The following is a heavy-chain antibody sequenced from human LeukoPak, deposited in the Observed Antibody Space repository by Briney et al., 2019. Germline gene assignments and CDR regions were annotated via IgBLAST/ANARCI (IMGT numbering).Heavy chain of an antibody. CDR2: ISGSGGST. J-gene: IGHJ3*02. D-gene: IGHD1-26*01. Sequence: GGSLRLSCAASGSTFSSYAMGWVRQAPGKGLEWVSAISGSGGSTYYADSVRGRFTISRDNSKNTLYLQMNSLRAEDTAVYYCAKVWWELPFDAFDIWGQGTMVTVSS. V-gene: IGHV3-23*01. CDR3: AKVWWELPFDAFDI. CDR1: GSTFSSYA.